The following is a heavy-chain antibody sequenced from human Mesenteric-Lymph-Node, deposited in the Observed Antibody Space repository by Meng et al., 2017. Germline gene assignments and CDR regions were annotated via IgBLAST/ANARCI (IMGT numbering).Heavy chain of an antibody. CDR3: ARVRIVYDYVWGSYRYWEKGAFDI. CDR1: GGSVSSGSYY. V-gene: IGHV4-61*02. CDR2: IYTSGST. Sequence: SETLSLTCTVSGGSVSSGSYYWSWIRQPAGKGLEWIGRIYTSGSTNYNPSLKSRVTMSVDTSKNQFSLKLSSVTAADTAVYYCARVRIVYDYVWGSYRYWEKGAFDIWGQGTMVTVSS. J-gene: IGHJ3*02. D-gene: IGHD3-16*02.